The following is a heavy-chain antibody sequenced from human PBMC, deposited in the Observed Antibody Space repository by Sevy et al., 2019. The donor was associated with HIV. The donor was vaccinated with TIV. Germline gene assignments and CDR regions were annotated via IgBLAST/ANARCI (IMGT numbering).Heavy chain of an antibody. V-gene: IGHV3-64D*06. CDR3: VKATYDFWSGGSY. CDR2: ISSNGGST. CDR1: GFTFSSYA. Sequence: GGSLRLSCSASGFTFSSYAMHWVRRAPGKGLEYVSDISSNGGSTDYADSVKGRFTISRDNSKNTLYLQMSSLRAEDTAVYYCVKATYDFWSGGSYWGQGTLVTVSS. D-gene: IGHD3-3*01. J-gene: IGHJ4*02.